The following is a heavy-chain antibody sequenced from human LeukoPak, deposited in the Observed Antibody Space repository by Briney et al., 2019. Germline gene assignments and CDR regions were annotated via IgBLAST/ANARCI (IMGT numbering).Heavy chain of an antibody. CDR2: IWPSDSDT. CDR1: ANSFNGHW. Sequence: AESLKIFCNGSANSFNGHWIAWVRQKPGRGLEWMGIIWPSDSDTRYRPSFEGLIAISADKSLNTAYLQWNSLKASDRAMYYCASGGVGDSLYRLAFDIWGQGTLVTVSS. J-gene: IGHJ3*02. V-gene: IGHV5-51*01. D-gene: IGHD1-26*01. CDR3: ASGGVGDSLYRLAFDI.